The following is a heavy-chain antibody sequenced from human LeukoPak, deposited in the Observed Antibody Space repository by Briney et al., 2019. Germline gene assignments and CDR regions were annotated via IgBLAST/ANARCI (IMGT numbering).Heavy chain of an antibody. D-gene: IGHD6-19*01. Sequence: ASVKVSCKASGYTFINFYMHWVRQAPGQGLEWMGWINTNTGNPTYAQGFTGRFVFSLDTSVSTAYLQISSLKTEDTAVYYCASLLSVAVAGTGGYWGQGTLVTVSS. CDR1: GYTFINFY. J-gene: IGHJ4*02. CDR3: ASLLSVAVAGTGGY. V-gene: IGHV7-4-1*02. CDR2: INTNTGNP.